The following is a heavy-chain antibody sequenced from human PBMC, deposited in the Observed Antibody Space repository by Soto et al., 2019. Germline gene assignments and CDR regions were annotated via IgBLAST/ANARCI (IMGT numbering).Heavy chain of an antibody. J-gene: IGHJ4*02. CDR2: INTYNGKT. Sequence: QVQLVQSGAEVKKPGASVKVSCKASGYTFTDYGVSWVRQAPGQGLEWMGWINTYNGKTNYAPKVQARVTRTTDTSTTTAYMELRSLNSDDTAVYICARDQYAVGGDFWGQGTLVTVSS. V-gene: IGHV1-18*01. CDR3: ARDQYAVGGDF. D-gene: IGHD1-26*01. CDR1: GYTFTDYG.